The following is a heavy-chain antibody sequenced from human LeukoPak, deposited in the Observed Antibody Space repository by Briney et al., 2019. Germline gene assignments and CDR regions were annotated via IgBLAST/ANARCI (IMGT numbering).Heavy chain of an antibody. V-gene: IGHV4-34*01. Sequence: SETLFLTCAVYGGSFSGYYWSWIRQPPGKGLGWIGESNHNGSTNYNPSLKSRVTISVDTSKNQFSLKLTSVTAADTAVYYCATIYYGGNSFGYYYGMDVWGQGTTVTVSS. D-gene: IGHD4-23*01. CDR3: ATIYYGGNSFGYYYGMDV. CDR2: SNHNGST. CDR1: GGSFSGYY. J-gene: IGHJ6*02.